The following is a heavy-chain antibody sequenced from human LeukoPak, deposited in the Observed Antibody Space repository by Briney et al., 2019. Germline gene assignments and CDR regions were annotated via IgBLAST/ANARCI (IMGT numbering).Heavy chain of an antibody. V-gene: IGHV1-69*04. CDR3: ARGIGYCSSTSCHDY. J-gene: IGHJ4*02. CDR2: IIPILGIA. D-gene: IGHD2-2*01. CDR1: GYTLTELS. Sequence: SVKVSCKVSGYTLTELSMHLVRQAPGKGLEWMGRIIPILGIANYAQKFQGRVTITADKSTSTAYMELSSLRSEDTAVYYCARGIGYCSSTSCHDYWGQGTLVTVSS.